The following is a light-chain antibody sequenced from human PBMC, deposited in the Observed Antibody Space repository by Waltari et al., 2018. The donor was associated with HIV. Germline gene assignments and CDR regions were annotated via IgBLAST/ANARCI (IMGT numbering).Light chain of an antibody. J-gene: IGKJ1*01. Sequence: DIQMTQSPSSVSASVGDRVTITCRASQSISSYLNWYQQKPGKAPKLLIYGASSLQSGVSSRFSGSGSGTDFTLAISSLQPEDSASYYCQQSYSSPWTFGQGTKVEIK. CDR1: QSISSY. V-gene: IGKV1-39*01. CDR2: GAS. CDR3: QQSYSSPWT.